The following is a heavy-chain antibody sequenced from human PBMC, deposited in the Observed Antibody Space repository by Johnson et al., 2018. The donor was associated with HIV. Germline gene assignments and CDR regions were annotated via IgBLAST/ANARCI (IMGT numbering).Heavy chain of an antibody. Sequence: EVQLLESGGGLVQPGGSLRLSCAASGFTFSSYAMSWVRQAPGKGLEWVSAISGSGGSTYYADSVKGRFTISRDNAKNSLYLQMNSLRAEDTAVYYCARDPGHSGSYREAVDIWGQGTMVTVSS. D-gene: IGHD1-26*01. CDR3: ARDPGHSGSYREAVDI. V-gene: IGHV3-23*01. CDR2: ISGSGGST. CDR1: GFTFSSYA. J-gene: IGHJ3*02.